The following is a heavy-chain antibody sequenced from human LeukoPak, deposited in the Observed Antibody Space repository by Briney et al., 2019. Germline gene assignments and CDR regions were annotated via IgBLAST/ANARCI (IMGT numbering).Heavy chain of an antibody. CDR1: GGSVSSGSYY. D-gene: IGHD3-22*01. J-gene: IGHJ6*02. CDR3: AREAYDSSGYYYYYGMDV. CDR2: IYYSGST. V-gene: IGHV4-61*01. Sequence: SETLSLTCTVSGGSVSSGSYYWSWIRQPPGKGLEWIGYIYYSGSTNYNPSLKSRVTISVDTSKNQFSLKLSSVTAADTAVYYCAREAYDSSGYYYYYGMDVWGQGTTVTVSS.